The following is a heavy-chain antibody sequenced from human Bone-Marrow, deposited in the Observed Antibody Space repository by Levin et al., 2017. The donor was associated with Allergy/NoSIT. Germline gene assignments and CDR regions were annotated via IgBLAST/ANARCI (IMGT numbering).Heavy chain of an antibody. CDR2: INSDGSST. J-gene: IGHJ4*02. Sequence: PGGSLRLSCAASGFTFSSYWMHWVRQAPGKGLVWVSRINSDGSSTSYADSVKGRFTISRDNAKNTLYLQMNSLRAEDTAVYYCARIGLGGYGGRDYYFDYWGQGTLVTVSS. CDR1: GFTFSSYW. V-gene: IGHV3-74*01. D-gene: IGHD5-12*01. CDR3: ARIGLGGYGGRDYYFDY.